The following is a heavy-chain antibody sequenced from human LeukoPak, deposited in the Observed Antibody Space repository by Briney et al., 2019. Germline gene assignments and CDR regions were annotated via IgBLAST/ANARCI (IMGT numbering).Heavy chain of an antibody. V-gene: IGHV4-59*12. Sequence: ETLSLTCTVSGGSISSYYWSWIRQPPGKGLEWIGYIYYSGSTNYNPSLKSRVTISVDTSKNQFSLKLSSVTAADTAVYYCARGPGFGELLYLDFWGQGTLVTVSS. CDR2: IYYSGST. CDR3: ARGPGFGELLYLDF. CDR1: GGSISSYY. J-gene: IGHJ4*02. D-gene: IGHD3-10*01.